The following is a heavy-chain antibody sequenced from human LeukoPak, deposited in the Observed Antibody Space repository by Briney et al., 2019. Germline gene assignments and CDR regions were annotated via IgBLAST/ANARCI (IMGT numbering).Heavy chain of an antibody. CDR3: ARSRFITIFGVVSGAFDI. V-gene: IGHV4-34*01. Sequence: SETLSLTCAVYGGSFSGYYWSWIRQPPGKGLEWIGSIYHSGSTYYNPSLRSRVTISVDTSKNQFSLKLSSVTAADTAVYYCARSRFITIFGVVSGAFDIWGQGTMVTVSS. J-gene: IGHJ3*02. CDR2: IYHSGST. CDR1: GGSFSGYY. D-gene: IGHD3-3*01.